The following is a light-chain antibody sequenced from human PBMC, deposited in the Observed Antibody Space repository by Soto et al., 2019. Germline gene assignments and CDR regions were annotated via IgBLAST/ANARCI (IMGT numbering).Light chain of an antibody. Sequence: EIVLTQSPGTLSLSPGERATLSCRASQSVSSYLAWYQLKPGQAPRLLIYDTSNRAAGIPARFSGSGSGTDFTLTISSLEPEDFAVYYCQQRSNWPLTFGGGNKVEIK. CDR2: DTS. J-gene: IGKJ4*01. CDR1: QSVSSY. CDR3: QQRSNWPLT. V-gene: IGKV3-11*01.